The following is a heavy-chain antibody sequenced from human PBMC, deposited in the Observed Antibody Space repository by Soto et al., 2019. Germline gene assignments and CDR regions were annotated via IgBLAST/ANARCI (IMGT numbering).Heavy chain of an antibody. CDR3: ARVAANYFESRGRFKPYCYVAI. D-gene: IGHD3-22*01. Sequence: QLQLVQSGAELQEPGSSVKVSCKASGGTFGTSGVSWVRQVPGRGLEWMGRIVPLFGTTDYVQKFQGRVTKTADTSSGTAYMGSDSLTSADTAFYYGARVAANYFESRGRFKPYCYVAIWGHGTLVTVS. V-gene: IGHV1-69*06. CDR2: IVPLFGTT. CDR1: GGTFGTSG. J-gene: IGHJ2*01.